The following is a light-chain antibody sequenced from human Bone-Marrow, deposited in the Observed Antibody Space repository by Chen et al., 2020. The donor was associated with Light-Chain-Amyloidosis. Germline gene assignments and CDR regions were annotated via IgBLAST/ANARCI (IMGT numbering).Light chain of an antibody. Sequence: QSALTQPASVSGSPGQSITISCTGTSSDVGSYNLVSWYQQRPGKAPKLMIYDDNKRPSGVSNRFSGSKSGNTASLTISGLQADAEADCYCCSYAGSSTLVFGGGTKLTVL. J-gene: IGLJ3*02. V-gene: IGLV2-23*01. CDR1: SSDVGSYNL. CDR3: CSYAGSSTLV. CDR2: DDN.